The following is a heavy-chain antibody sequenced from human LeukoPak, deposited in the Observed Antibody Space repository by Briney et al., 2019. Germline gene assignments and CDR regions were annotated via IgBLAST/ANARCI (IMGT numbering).Heavy chain of an antibody. Sequence: GGSLRLSCAASGFTFSSYAMSWVRQAPGKGLEWVSGISGSDNSTYYAESVKGRFTISRDNSKNTLYVQMNRLRAEDTAVYYCARDQQPYCGGDCYFAYWGQGTLVTVSS. J-gene: IGHJ4*02. D-gene: IGHD2-21*02. CDR1: GFTFSSYA. CDR3: ARDQQPYCGGDCYFAY. V-gene: IGHV3-23*01. CDR2: ISGSDNST.